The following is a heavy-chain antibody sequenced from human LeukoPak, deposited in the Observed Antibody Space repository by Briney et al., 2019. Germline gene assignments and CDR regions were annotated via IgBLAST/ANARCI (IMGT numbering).Heavy chain of an antibody. J-gene: IGHJ6*02. D-gene: IGHD6-13*01. CDR1: GGSISISGYY. V-gene: IGHV4-31*03. CDR3: ARDQYISSFRYYGMDV. CDR2: IDNSGTT. Sequence: PSETLSFTCTVSGGSISISGYYWTWIRQHPGKGLEWVGYIDNSGTTYYNPSLKSRVTISADTSKNQFSLRLSSVTAADTAVYYCARDQYISSFRYYGMDVWGQGTTVTVSS.